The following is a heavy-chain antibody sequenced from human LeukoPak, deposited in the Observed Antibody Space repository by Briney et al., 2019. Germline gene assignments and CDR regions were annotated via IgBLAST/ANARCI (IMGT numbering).Heavy chain of an antibody. Sequence: PSETLSLTCTVSGGSISSYYWSWIRQPPGKGLEWIGYIYYSGSTNYNPSLKSRVIISVDTSKNQFSLKLSSVTAADTAVYYCVRGGDGYNTDYWGQGTLVTVSS. J-gene: IGHJ4*02. CDR3: VRGGDGYNTDY. D-gene: IGHD5-24*01. CDR2: IYYSGST. V-gene: IGHV4-59*01. CDR1: GGSISSYY.